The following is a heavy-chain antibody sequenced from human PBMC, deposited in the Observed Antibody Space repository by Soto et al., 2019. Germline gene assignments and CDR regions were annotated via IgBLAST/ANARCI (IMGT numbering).Heavy chain of an antibody. CDR3: AKGGYCSSTSCYAPFDY. D-gene: IGHD2-2*01. V-gene: IGHV3-23*01. J-gene: IGHJ4*02. Sequence: GGSLRLSCAASGFTFSSYAMSWVRQAPGKGLEWVSAISGSGGSTYYADSVKGRFTTSRDNSKNTLYLQMNSLRAEDTAVYYCAKGGYCSSTSCYAPFDYWGQGTLVTVSS. CDR1: GFTFSSYA. CDR2: ISGSGGST.